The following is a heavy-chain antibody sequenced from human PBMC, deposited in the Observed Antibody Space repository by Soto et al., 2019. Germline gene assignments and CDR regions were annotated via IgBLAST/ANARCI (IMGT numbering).Heavy chain of an antibody. J-gene: IGHJ4*02. CDR1: GYSFTSYW. CDR2: IDPSDSYT. CDR3: ARLRGSYYYDSSGSPPDY. V-gene: IGHV5-10-1*01. D-gene: IGHD3-22*01. Sequence: GESLKISCKGSGYSFTSYWISWVRQMPGKGLEWMGRIDPSDSYTNYSPSFQGHVTISADKSISTAYLQWSSLKASDTAMYYCARLRGSYYYDSSGSPPDYWGQGTLVTVSS.